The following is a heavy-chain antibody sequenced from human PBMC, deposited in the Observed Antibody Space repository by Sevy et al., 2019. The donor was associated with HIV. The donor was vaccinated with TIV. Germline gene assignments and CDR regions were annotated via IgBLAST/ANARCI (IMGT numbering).Heavy chain of an antibody. CDR3: TTDTSTGYFDWLLDFDY. J-gene: IGHJ4*02. V-gene: IGHV3-15*01. CDR2: IQSKTDGGTT. CDR1: GFTFSSAW. D-gene: IGHD3-9*01. Sequence: GGSLRLSCAASGFTFSSAWMSWVRQAPGKGLEWVGRIQSKTDGGTTDYAASVKGRFIISRDDSVNTLYLQMNSLTTDDTAVYYCTTDTSTGYFDWLLDFDYWGQGTLVTVSS.